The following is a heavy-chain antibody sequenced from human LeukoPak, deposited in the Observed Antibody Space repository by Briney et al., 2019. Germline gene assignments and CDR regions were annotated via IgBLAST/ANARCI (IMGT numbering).Heavy chain of an antibody. Sequence: PGGSLRLSCAASGFTFSSYGMGWVRQAPGKGLEWVADIWFDGKNEHFAYSVSGRFTSSRDNSKNTMYLQINSLRAEDTAVYYCARDRHCANGVCHSPPGMDVWGQGTTVTVSS. CDR3: ARDRHCANGVCHSPPGMDV. J-gene: IGHJ6*02. D-gene: IGHD2-8*01. CDR2: IWFDGKNE. V-gene: IGHV3-33*01. CDR1: GFTFSSYG.